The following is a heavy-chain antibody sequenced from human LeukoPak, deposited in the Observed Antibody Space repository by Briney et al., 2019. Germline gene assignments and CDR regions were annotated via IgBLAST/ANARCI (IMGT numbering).Heavy chain of an antibody. V-gene: IGHV4-59*01. J-gene: IGHJ5*02. CDR2: IYYSGST. CDR3: ARALVVAATTRFDP. D-gene: IGHD2-15*01. CDR1: GGSISSYY. Sequence: SETLSLTCTVSGGSISSYYWSWIRQPPGKGLEGIGYIYYSGSTNYNPSLKSRVTISVDTSKNQFSLKLSSVTAADTAVYYCARALVVAATTRFDPWGQGTLVTVSS.